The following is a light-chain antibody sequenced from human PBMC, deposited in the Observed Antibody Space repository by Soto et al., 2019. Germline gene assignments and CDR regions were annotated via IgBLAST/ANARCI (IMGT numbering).Light chain of an antibody. CDR3: QQLNSYPIT. V-gene: IGKV4-1*01. CDR1: HTLFSSVHNKSF. Sequence: TWSPFSLSASLGERATINCKSSHTLFSSVHNKSFLGWYQQKPGQAPRLFIYGASTRATGIPARFSGSGSGTDFTLTISSLQPEDFATYYCQQLNSYPITFGQGTRLEIK. CDR2: GAS. J-gene: IGKJ5*01.